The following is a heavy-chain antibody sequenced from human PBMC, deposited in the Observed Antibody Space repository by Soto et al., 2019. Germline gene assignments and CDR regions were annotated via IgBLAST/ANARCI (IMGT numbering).Heavy chain of an antibody. V-gene: IGHV1-18*01. D-gene: IGHD6-19*01. CDR1: GYIFTSHG. J-gene: IGHJ1*01. CDR2: ISTYNGNT. CDR3: ARDNGQWLVSD. Sequence: QVQLVQSGAEGKKPGASVKVSCKASGYIFTSHGISWVRQAPGQGLEWMGRISTYNGNTKYAQKLQGRVTMPTDASAGIAYMELRSLRSDDTAVYYCARDNGQWLVSDWGQGTLVTVSS.